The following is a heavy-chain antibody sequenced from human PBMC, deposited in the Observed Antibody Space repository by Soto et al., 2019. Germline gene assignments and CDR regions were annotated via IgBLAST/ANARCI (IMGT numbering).Heavy chain of an antibody. Sequence: EVQLVESGGGLVWPGGSPTLSCAASGFAFSSYEMNWVRQTPGKGLEWVSYIDATSNIIHYADSVEGRFTISRDNSKNSLFLQMNSLGAEDTAVYYCARDRWHRDWHPGAFDIWGRGTMVTVSS. CDR1: GFAFSSYE. J-gene: IGHJ3*02. CDR3: ARDRWHRDWHPGAFDI. CDR2: IDATSNII. V-gene: IGHV3-48*03. D-gene: IGHD3-9*01.